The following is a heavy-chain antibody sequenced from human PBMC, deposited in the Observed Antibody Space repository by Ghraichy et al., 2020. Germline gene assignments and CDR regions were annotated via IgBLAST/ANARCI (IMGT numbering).Heavy chain of an antibody. CDR1: GGSVNSGSYY. J-gene: IGHJ3*02. D-gene: IGHD1-7*01. Sequence: SETLSLTCTVSGGSVNSGSYYWSWIRQPPGKGLEWIGYIYYSGSTNYNPSLKSRVTISVDTSKNQFPLKLSSVTAADTAVYYCACLRTGPNAFDIWGQGTMVTVSS. CDR3: ACLRTGPNAFDI. V-gene: IGHV4-61*01. CDR2: IYYSGST.